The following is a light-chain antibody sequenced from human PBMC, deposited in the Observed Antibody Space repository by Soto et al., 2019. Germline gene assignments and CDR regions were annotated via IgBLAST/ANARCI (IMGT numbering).Light chain of an antibody. CDR1: SSDVGGYNY. Sequence: QSVLTQPASVSGSPGQSITISCTGTSSDVGGYNYVSWYQQHPGKVPKLMIYDVSNRPSGVSNRFSGSKSGNTASLTISGFQAEDEADYYCSSYTSSSTPYVFGTGTKFTVL. CDR2: DVS. J-gene: IGLJ1*01. CDR3: SSYTSSSTPYV. V-gene: IGLV2-14*01.